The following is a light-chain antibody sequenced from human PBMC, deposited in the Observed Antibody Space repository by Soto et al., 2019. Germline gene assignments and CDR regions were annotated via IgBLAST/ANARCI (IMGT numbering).Light chain of an antibody. CDR2: AAS. Sequence: DIQMTQSPSTLSASVGDRVTITCRASQSISSWLAWYQQKPGKAPKLLIYAASTLQSGVPSRFSGSGSGTEFTLTISGLQSEDFAVYYCQQYNNWPITFGQGTRLEIK. J-gene: IGKJ5*01. V-gene: IGKV1-5*01. CDR3: QQYNNWPIT. CDR1: QSISSW.